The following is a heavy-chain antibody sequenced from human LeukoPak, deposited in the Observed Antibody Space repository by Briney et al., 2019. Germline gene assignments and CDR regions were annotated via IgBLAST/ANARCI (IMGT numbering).Heavy chain of an antibody. J-gene: IGHJ4*02. CDR2: ITSGVGIT. Sequence: PGGFLRLSCAASGSTLRHSGMNWVRQAPGKGLDWVSIITSGVGITYYADSVKGRFTISRDNSKNTLYLQMNSLRAEDTAVYYCAKGDYYDFDYWGQGTLVTVSS. CDR3: AKGDYYDFDY. CDR1: GSTLRHSG. V-gene: IGHV3-23*01. D-gene: IGHD3-10*01.